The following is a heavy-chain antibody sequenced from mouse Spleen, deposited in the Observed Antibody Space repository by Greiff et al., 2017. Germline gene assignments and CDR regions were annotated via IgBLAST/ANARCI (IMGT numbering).Heavy chain of an antibody. CDR2: IYPGSGST. Sequence: VQLQQSGAELVKPGASVKMSCKASGYTFTSYWITWVKQRPGQGLEWIGDIYPGSGSTNYTEKFKSKATLTVDTSSSTAYMQLSSLTSEDSAVYYCARSVDYYGSSIDYWGQGTTLTVSS. CDR1: GYTFTSYW. D-gene: IGHD1-1*01. CDR3: ARSVDYYGSSIDY. V-gene: IGHV1-55*01. J-gene: IGHJ2*01.